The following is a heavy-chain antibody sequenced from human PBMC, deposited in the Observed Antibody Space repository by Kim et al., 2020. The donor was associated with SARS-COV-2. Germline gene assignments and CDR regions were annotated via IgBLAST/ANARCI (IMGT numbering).Heavy chain of an antibody. CDR3: ARKLGAYYYYGMDV. Sequence: GGSLRLSCAASGFTFSSYSMNWVRQAPGKGLEWVSSISSSSSYIYYADSVKGRFTISRDNAKNSLYLQMNSLRAEDTAVYYCARKLGAYYYYGMDVWGQGTTVTVSS. V-gene: IGHV3-21*01. D-gene: IGHD1-26*01. J-gene: IGHJ6*02. CDR2: ISSSSSYI. CDR1: GFTFSSYS.